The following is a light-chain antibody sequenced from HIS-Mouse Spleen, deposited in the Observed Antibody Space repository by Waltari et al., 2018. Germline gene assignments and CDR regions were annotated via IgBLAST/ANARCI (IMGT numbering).Light chain of an antibody. CDR3: CSYAGSYPVV. CDR2: DVS. V-gene: IGLV2-11*01. Sequence: QSALTQPRPASGSPGQSVTISCTGTSSAVVGYNDVSWYQQHPGTAPKLMIYDVSKRPSGVPDRFSGSKSGNTASLTISGLQAEDEADYYCCSYAGSYPVVFGGGTKLTVL. J-gene: IGLJ2*01. CDR1: SSAVVGYND.